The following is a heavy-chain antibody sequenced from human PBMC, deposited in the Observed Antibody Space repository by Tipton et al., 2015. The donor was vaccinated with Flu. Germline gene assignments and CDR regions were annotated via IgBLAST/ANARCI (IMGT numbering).Heavy chain of an antibody. CDR1: GGSISSSSYY. V-gene: IGHV4-39*01. CDR2: IYYSGST. J-gene: IGHJ3*02. CDR3: ARHPGQPGFGSGAFDI. Sequence: LVKPTETLSLTCTVSGGSISSSSYYWGWIRQPPGKGLEWIGSIYYSGSTYYNPSLKSRVTISVDTSKNQFSLKLSSVTAADTAVYYCARHPGQPGFGSGAFDIWGQGTMVTVSS. D-gene: IGHD2-15*01.